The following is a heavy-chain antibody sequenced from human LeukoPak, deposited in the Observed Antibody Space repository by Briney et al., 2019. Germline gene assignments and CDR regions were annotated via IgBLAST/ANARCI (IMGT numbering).Heavy chain of an antibody. CDR2: IIPIFGTA. CDR1: GGTFSSYA. V-gene: IGHV1-69*13. CDR3: AVSVRGAQQLVHPHFDY. D-gene: IGHD6-13*01. Sequence: ASVKVSCKASGGTFSSYAISWVRQAPGQGLEWMGGIIPIFGTANYAQKFQGRVTITADESTSTAYMELSSLRSEDTAVYYCAVSVRGAQQLVHPHFDYWGQGTLVTVSS. J-gene: IGHJ4*02.